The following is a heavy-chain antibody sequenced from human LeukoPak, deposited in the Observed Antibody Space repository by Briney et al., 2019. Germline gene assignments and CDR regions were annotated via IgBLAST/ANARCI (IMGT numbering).Heavy chain of an antibody. D-gene: IGHD1-26*01. CDR3: ASSGSYGGFDY. Sequence: PGGSLRLSCAASGFTFSSYGMHWVRQAPGKGLEWVAVISYDGSNKYYADSVKGRFTISRDNSKNTLYLQMNSLRAEDTAVYYCASSGSYGGFDYWGQGTLVTVSS. CDR1: GFTFSSYG. V-gene: IGHV3-30*03. J-gene: IGHJ4*02. CDR2: ISYDGSNK.